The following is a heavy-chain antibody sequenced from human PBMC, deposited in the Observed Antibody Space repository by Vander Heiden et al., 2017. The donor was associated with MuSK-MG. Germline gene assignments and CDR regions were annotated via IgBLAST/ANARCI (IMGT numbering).Heavy chain of an antibody. CDR2: IRSSGDNT. D-gene: IGHD5-18*01. CDR1: GFPFSTYA. J-gene: IGHJ4*02. CDR3: AKGGLGGGQQWLAY. Sequence: EVQLVESGGGLIQPGGSLRLSCAASGFPFSTYAMSWVRQAQGKGLEWVSGIRSSGDNTYYADSVKGRFTISRDNSKNTLYLQMNSLRAEDTALYYCAKGGLGGGQQWLAYWGQGTLVTVSS. V-gene: IGHV3-23*04.